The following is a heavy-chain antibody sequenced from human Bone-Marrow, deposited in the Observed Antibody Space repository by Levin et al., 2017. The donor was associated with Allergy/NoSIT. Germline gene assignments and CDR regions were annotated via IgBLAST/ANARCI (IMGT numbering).Heavy chain of an antibody. CDR1: GGSFSGYY. CDR3: ARGLKGWYYYYMDV. Sequence: SETLSLTCAVYGGSFSGYYWSWIRQPPGKGLEWIGEINHSGSTNYNPSLKSRVTISVDTSKNQFSLKLSSVTAADTAVYYCARGLKGWYYYYMDVWGKGTTVTVSS. J-gene: IGHJ6*03. CDR2: INHSGST. V-gene: IGHV4-34*01.